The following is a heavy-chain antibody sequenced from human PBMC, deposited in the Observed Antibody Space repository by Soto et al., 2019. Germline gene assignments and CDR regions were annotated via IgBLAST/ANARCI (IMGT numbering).Heavy chain of an antibody. CDR1: GFTFRSYW. D-gene: IGHD3-10*01. Sequence: GGSLRLSCAASGFTFRSYWMSWVRQAPGKGLEWVANIKQDGTEKYYVDSVKGQFTISRDNADYSLYLQMNSLRAEDTAVYYCARDINYFQYWGQGTLVTVSS. CDR2: IKQDGTEK. J-gene: IGHJ1*01. CDR3: ARDINYFQY. V-gene: IGHV3-7*01.